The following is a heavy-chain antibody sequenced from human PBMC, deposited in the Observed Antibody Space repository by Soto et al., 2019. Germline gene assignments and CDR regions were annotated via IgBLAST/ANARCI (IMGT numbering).Heavy chain of an antibody. CDR3: ASSRPPDSGSYYTSWFDP. CDR1: GGSISSGGYY. J-gene: IGHJ5*02. D-gene: IGHD3-10*01. CDR2: IYYSGST. V-gene: IGHV4-31*02. Sequence: LCGGSISSGGYYWSWIRQHPGKGLEWIGYIYYSGSTYYNPSLKSRVTISVDTSKNQFSLKLSSVTAADTAVYYCASSRPPDSGSYYTSWFDPWGQGTLVTVSS.